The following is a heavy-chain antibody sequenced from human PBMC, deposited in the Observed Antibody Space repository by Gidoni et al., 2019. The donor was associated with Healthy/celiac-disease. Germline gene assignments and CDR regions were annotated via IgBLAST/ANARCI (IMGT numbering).Heavy chain of an antibody. V-gene: IGHV3-9*01. CDR1: GFTFASYA. J-gene: IGHJ6*02. Sequence: EVQLVESGGGLVQPGRSLRLSCAASGFTFASYAMHWVRQAPGKGLEWVSGIRWNSGSIGYADSVKGRFTISRDNAKNSLYLQMNSLRAEDTALYYCARVQEQQLVRDYYYGMDVWGQGTTVTVSS. CDR2: IRWNSGSI. D-gene: IGHD6-13*01. CDR3: ARVQEQQLVRDYYYGMDV.